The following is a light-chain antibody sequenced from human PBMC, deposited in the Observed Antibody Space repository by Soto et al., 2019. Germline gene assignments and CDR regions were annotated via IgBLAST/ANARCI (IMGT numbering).Light chain of an antibody. Sequence: QSALTQPASVSGSPGQSITISCTGTSSDIGGYNYVSWFQQHPDKAPKLMIYDVHGRPSGVSNRFSGCKSGNTASLTISGLQAEDEADYYCSSFTSNGTRVFGTGTKVTVL. CDR2: DVH. CDR3: SSFTSNGTRV. CDR1: SSDIGGYNY. J-gene: IGLJ1*01. V-gene: IGLV2-14*01.